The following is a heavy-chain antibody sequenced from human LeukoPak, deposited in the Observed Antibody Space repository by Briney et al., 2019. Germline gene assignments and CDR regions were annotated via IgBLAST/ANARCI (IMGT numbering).Heavy chain of an antibody. V-gene: IGHV3-7*01. Sequence: GGSLRLSCTVSGITFSRYWMSWVRQAPGKGLEWVANINQDGNRENYVDSVKGRFNISRDNAKNSLFLQMHSLRAEDTAVYYCATTFPYCSDGTCALGGQGTLVTVSS. CDR3: ATTFPYCSDGTCAL. CDR2: INQDGNRE. J-gene: IGHJ4*02. D-gene: IGHD2-15*01. CDR1: GITFSRYW.